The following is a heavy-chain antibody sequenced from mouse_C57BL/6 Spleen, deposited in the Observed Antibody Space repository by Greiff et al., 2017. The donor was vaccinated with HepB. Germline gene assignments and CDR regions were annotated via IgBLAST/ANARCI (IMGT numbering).Heavy chain of an antibody. CDR3: VRHYYGSSYGFYYYAMDY. V-gene: IGHV10-1*01. J-gene: IGHJ4*01. CDR2: IRSKSNNYAT. D-gene: IGHD1-1*01. Sequence: EVQGVESGGGLVQPKGSLKLSCAASGFSFNTYAMNWVRQAPGKGLEWVARIRSKSNNYATYYADSVKDRFTISRDDSESMLYLQMNNLKTEDTAMYYCVRHYYGSSYGFYYYAMDYWGQGTSVTVSS. CDR1: GFSFNTYA.